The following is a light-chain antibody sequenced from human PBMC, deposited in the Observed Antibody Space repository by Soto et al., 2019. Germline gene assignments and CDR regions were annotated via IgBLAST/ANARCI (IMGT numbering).Light chain of an antibody. J-gene: IGKJ4*01. CDR3: QQRQSYPLT. CDR2: TAS. V-gene: IGKV1-9*01. Sequence: DIQLTQSPSFLSASVGDRVTITCRASQGISSFLAWFQQKPGKAPKLLIYTASTLLSGVPSRFSGRGSGTEFTLTISSLQPEDFATYYCQQRQSYPLTFGGGTKVEIK. CDR1: QGISSF.